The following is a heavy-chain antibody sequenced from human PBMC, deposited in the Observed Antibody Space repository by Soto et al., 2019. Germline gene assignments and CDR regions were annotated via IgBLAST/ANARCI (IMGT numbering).Heavy chain of an antibody. V-gene: IGHV3-7*01. CDR3: AREXGVYCRSGSCYHSWFDP. CDR2: IKEDGSKK. CDR1: GFNFSRSW. D-gene: IGHD2-15*01. J-gene: IGHJ5*02. Sequence: GGSLRLSCVASGFNFSRSWMSWVRQAPGKGLEWVANIKEDGSKKNYVDSVKGRFTSSRDNGKNSLYLQMTSLRAEDTAVYYCAREXGVYCRSGSCYHSWFDPRGQGTLVTVSS.